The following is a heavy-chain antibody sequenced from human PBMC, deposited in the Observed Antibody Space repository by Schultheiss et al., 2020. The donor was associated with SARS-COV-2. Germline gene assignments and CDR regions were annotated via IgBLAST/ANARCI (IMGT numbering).Heavy chain of an antibody. V-gene: IGHV4-59*12. D-gene: IGHD3-16*01. CDR1: GGSISSYY. J-gene: IGHJ4*02. CDR3: ARRGKGQPDY. CDR2: IYYSGST. Sequence: SETLSLTCTVSGGSISSYYWSWIRQPAGKGLEWIGYIYYSGSTYYNPSLKSRVTISVDTSKNQFSLKLSSVTAADTAVYYCARRGKGQPDYWGQGTLVTVSS.